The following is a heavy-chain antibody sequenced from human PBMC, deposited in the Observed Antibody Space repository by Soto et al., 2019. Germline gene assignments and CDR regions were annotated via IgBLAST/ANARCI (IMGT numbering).Heavy chain of an antibody. Sequence: QVQLQESGPGLVKPSQTLSLTCTVSGGSISSGDYYWSWIRQPPGKGLEWIGYIYYSGSTYYNPSLKRRVTISVDTSKNQLSLKLSSVTAADPAVYYCARERPDGSRLDPWGQGTLVTVSS. J-gene: IGHJ5*02. V-gene: IGHV4-30-4*01. CDR1: GGSISSGDYY. CDR3: ARERPDGSRLDP. D-gene: IGHD6-13*01. CDR2: IYYSGST.